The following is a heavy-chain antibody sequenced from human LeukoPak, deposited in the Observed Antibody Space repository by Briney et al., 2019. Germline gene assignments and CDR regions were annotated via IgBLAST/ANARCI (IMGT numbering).Heavy chain of an antibody. V-gene: IGHV4-39*01. CDR3: ARLARGGDYEAWFDP. CDR1: GFTFSDYY. J-gene: IGHJ5*02. Sequence: GSLRLSCAASGFTFSDYYMSWIRQPPGKGLEWIGSIYYSGSTYYNPSLKSRVTISVDTSKNQFSLKLSSVTAADTALYYCARLARGGDYEAWFDPWGQGTLVTVSS. CDR2: IYYSGST. D-gene: IGHD4-17*01.